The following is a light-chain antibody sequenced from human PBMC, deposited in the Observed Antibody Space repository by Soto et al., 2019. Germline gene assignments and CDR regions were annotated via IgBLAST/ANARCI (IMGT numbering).Light chain of an antibody. V-gene: IGLV8-61*01. CDR3: VLYMGSGISV. J-gene: IGLJ2*01. CDR2: STN. CDR1: SGSVSTSYY. Sequence: QTVVTQEPSFAVSPGGTVTLTCGLSSGSVSTSYYPSWYQQTPGQAPRTLIYSTNPRSSGVPDRFSGSILGNKAALTITGAQADDESDYYCVLYMGSGISVFGGGTKLTV.